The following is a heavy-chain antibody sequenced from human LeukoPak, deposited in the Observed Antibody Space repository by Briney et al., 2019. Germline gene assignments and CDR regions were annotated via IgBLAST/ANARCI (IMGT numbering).Heavy chain of an antibody. V-gene: IGHV1-2*02. CDR2: INPNSGGT. CDR1: GYTFTSYG. D-gene: IGHD6-13*01. CDR3: ARAVPSSSSWYSR. J-gene: IGHJ4*02. Sequence: GASVKVSCKASGYTFTSYGISWVRQAPGQGLEWMGWINPNSGGTNYAQKFQGRVTMTRDTSISTAYMELSRLRSDDTAVYYCARAVPSSSSWYSRWGQGTLVTVSS.